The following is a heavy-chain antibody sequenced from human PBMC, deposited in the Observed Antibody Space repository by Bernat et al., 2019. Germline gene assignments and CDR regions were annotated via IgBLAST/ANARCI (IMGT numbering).Heavy chain of an antibody. J-gene: IGHJ2*01. CDR2: INSDGSST. Sequence: EVQLVESGGGLVQPGGSLRLSCAASGFTFSSYWMHWVRQAPGKGLVWVSRINSDGSSTSYADSVKGRFTISRDNAKNTLYLQMNSLRAEDTAVYYCVRDSDCSGGSCYRDWYFDLWGRGTLVTVSS. CDR3: VRDSDCSGGSCYRDWYFDL. CDR1: GFTFSSYW. D-gene: IGHD2-15*01. V-gene: IGHV3-74*01.